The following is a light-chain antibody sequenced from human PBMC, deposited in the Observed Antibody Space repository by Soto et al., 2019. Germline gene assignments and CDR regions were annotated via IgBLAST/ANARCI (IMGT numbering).Light chain of an antibody. CDR3: QQSYSTPWT. J-gene: IGKJ1*01. CDR2: AAS. Sequence: DIQMTQSPSTLSASVGARVTITCRASQSISIWLAWYQQKPGKAPKIVSYAASSLQSGVPSRFSGSGSGTDFTLTISSLKPEDFATYYCQQSYSTPWTFGQGTKVDIK. V-gene: IGKV1-39*01. CDR1: QSISIW.